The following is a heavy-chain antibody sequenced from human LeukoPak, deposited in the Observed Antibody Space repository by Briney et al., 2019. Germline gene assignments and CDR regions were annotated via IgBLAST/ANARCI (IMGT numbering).Heavy chain of an antibody. J-gene: IGHJ4*02. D-gene: IGHD3/OR15-3a*01. V-gene: IGHV3-7*02. CDR2: INQDGSEN. CDR3: ARAFGLTDY. Sequence: PGGSLRLSCAASGFTLSSYWMTWVRQAPGKGLEWVANINQDGSENHYADSVKGRFTISRDNAKNSLYLQMNSLRDEDTAVYYCARAFGLTDYWGQGTLATVSS. CDR1: GFTLSSYW.